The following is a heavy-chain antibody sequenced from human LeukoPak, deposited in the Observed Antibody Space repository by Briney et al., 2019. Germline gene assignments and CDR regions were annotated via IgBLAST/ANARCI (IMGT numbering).Heavy chain of an antibody. D-gene: IGHD5-12*01. CDR2: MNPNSGNT. J-gene: IGHJ4*02. Sequence: ASVKVSCKASGYTFTSYDINWVRQATGQGLEWMGWMNPNSGNTGYAQKFQGRVTMTRNTSISTAYMELSSLRSEDTAVYYCATRGYSGYDSDYWGQGTLVTVSS. V-gene: IGHV1-8*01. CDR1: GYTFTSYD. CDR3: ATRGYSGYDSDY.